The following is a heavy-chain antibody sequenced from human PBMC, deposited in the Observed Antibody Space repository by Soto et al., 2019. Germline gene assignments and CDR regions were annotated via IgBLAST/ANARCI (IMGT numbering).Heavy chain of an antibody. Sequence: GGSLRLSCAASGFTFSSYSMNWVRQAPGKGLEWVSSISSSSSYIYYADSVKGRFTISRDNAKNSLYLQMNSLRAEDTAVYYCARRPCSGGSCHAFDIWGQGTMVTVSS. V-gene: IGHV3-21*01. J-gene: IGHJ3*02. CDR1: GFTFSSYS. CDR2: ISSSSSYI. CDR3: ARRPCSGGSCHAFDI. D-gene: IGHD2-15*01.